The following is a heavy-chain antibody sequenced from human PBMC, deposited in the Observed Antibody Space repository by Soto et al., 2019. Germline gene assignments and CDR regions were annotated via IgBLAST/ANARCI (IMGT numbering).Heavy chain of an antibody. V-gene: IGHV4-31*03. D-gene: IGHD5-12*01. CDR1: GGSISSGGYY. CDR2: IYYSGST. Sequence: ASETLSLTCTVSGGSISSGGYYWSWIRQHPGKGLEWIGYIYYSGSTYYNPSLKSRVTISVDTSKNQFSLKLSSVTAADTAVYYCARDQIVATIDGYYYGMDVWGQGTTVTVSS. CDR3: ARDQIVATIDGYYYGMDV. J-gene: IGHJ6*02.